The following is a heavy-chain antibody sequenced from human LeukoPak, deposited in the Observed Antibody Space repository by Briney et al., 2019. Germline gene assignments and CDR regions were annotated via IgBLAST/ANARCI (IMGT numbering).Heavy chain of an antibody. CDR1: GFTFDDYG. Sequence: GGSLRLSCAASGFTFDDYGMSWVRQAPGKGLEWVSGISWNGGSTGYADSVKGRFTISRDNAKNTLYLQMNSLRAEDTAVYYCARDKEDSSGFPLGYWGQGTLVTVSS. V-gene: IGHV3-20*04. CDR3: ARDKEDSSGFPLGY. CDR2: ISWNGGST. D-gene: IGHD3-22*01. J-gene: IGHJ4*02.